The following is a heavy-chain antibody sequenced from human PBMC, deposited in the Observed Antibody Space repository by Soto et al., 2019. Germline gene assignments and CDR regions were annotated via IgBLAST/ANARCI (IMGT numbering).Heavy chain of an antibody. Sequence: SETLSLTCTVSGDSVSSGSYYWSWIRQPPGKGLEWIGYIYYSGSTNYNPSLKSRVTIPVDTSKNQFSLKLSSVTAADTAVYYCARGQTSFLERLSASPYGMDVWGQGTTVTVSS. CDR2: IYYSGST. D-gene: IGHD3-3*01. CDR3: ARGQTSFLERLSASPYGMDV. V-gene: IGHV4-61*01. J-gene: IGHJ6*02. CDR1: GDSVSSGSYY.